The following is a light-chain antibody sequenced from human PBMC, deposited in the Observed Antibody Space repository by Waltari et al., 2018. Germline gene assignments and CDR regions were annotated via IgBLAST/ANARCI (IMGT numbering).Light chain of an antibody. CDR1: QRIGVY. V-gene: IGKV1-39*01. J-gene: IGKJ2*01. Sequence: DIKMTQSPSSLSASVGDRVTITCRASQRIGVYLNWYRHKPGQAPTLLIFGASNLQGGVPSRFTGGGSGTEFTLTIMSLQPEDFATYYCQQSHGTPYTFGQGTKVE. CDR3: QQSHGTPYT. CDR2: GAS.